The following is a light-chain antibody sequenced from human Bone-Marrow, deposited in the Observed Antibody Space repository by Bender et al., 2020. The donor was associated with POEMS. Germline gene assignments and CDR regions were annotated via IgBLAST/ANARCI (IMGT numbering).Light chain of an antibody. J-gene: IGLJ2*01. V-gene: IGLV3-1*01. CDR2: QDT. Sequence: SYELTQPPSVSVSPGQTATITCSGEKLGEEYARWYQQKPGQSPVVVIYQDTKRPSGIPERFSGSTSGNTASLTISGTQSMDEADYYCQSWGSNTAVFGGGTKLTVL. CDR1: KLGEEY. CDR3: QSWGSNTAV.